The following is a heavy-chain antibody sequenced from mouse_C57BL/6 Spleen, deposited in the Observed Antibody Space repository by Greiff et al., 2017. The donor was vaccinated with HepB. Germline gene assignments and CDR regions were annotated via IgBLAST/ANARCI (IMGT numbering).Heavy chain of an antibody. D-gene: IGHD1-1*01. V-gene: IGHV1-72*01. CDR1: GYTFTSYW. J-gene: IGHJ1*03. CDR2: IDPNSGGT. Sequence: QVQLQQPGAELVKPGASVKLSCKASGYTFTSYWMHWVKQRPGRGLEWIGRIDPNSGGTKYNEKFKSKATLTVDKPSSTAYMQLSSLTSEDSAVYYCARGEVITTVVAPPGHFDVWGTGTTVTVSS. CDR3: ARGEVITTVVAPPGHFDV.